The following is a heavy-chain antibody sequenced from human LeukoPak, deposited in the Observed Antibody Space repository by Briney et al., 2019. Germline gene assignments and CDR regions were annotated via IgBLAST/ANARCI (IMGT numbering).Heavy chain of an antibody. V-gene: IGHV3-20*04. CDR3: ARGVTMVRGPYYCYYMDV. CDR1: GFTFDDYG. J-gene: IGHJ6*03. D-gene: IGHD3-10*01. Sequence: PGGSLRLSCAASGFTFDDYGMSWVRQAPGKGLEWVSGINWNGGSTGYADSVKGRFTISRDNAKNSLYLQMNSLRAEDTALYYCARGVTMVRGPYYCYYMDVWGKGTTVTVSS. CDR2: INWNGGST.